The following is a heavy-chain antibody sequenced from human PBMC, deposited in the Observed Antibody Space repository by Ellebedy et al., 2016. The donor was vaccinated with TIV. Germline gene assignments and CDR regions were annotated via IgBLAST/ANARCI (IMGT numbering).Heavy chain of an antibody. D-gene: IGHD3-22*01. CDR3: ARAVLSSGDYDYYSYYYMDV. CDR2: IYRSGST. V-gene: IGHV4-61*02. J-gene: IGHJ6*03. Sequence: SETLSLTXTVSGGSISSGSYYWSWIRQPAGKGLEWIGRIYRSGSTNYNPSLKNRVTMSVDTSKNQFSLKLSSLTAADTAVYFCARAVLSSGDYDYYSYYYMDVWGKGTTVTVSS. CDR1: GGSISSGSYY.